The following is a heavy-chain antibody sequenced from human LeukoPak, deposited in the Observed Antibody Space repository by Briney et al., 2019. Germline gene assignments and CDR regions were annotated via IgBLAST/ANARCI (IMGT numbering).Heavy chain of an antibody. V-gene: IGHV1-2*02. D-gene: IGHD4-17*01. CDR1: GYTFTCYY. CDR3: ARDPLYGDYGMDV. J-gene: IGHJ6*02. CDR2: INPNSGGT. Sequence: ASVKVSCKASGYTFTCYYMHWVRQAPGQGLEWMGWINPNSGGTNYAQKFQGRVTMTRDTSISTAYMELSRLRSDDTAVYYCARDPLYGDYGMDVWGQGTTVTVSS.